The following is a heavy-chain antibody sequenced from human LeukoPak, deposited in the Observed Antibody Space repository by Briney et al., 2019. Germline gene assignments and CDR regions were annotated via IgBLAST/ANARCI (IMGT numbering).Heavy chain of an antibody. Sequence: EASVKVSCKASGYTFTSYDINWVRQATGQGLEWMGWMNPNSGNTGYAQKSQGRVTMTRNTSISTAYMELSSLRSEDTAVYYCARGVRYFDWLVGLGYYYYMDVWGKGTTVTISS. CDR3: ARGVRYFDWLVGLGYYYYMDV. D-gene: IGHD3-9*01. CDR1: GYTFTSYD. J-gene: IGHJ6*03. CDR2: MNPNSGNT. V-gene: IGHV1-8*01.